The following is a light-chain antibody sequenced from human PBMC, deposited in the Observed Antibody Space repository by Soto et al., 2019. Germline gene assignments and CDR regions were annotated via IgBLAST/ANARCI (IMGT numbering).Light chain of an antibody. V-gene: IGKV1-33*01. CDR3: QQYEFLPVT. CDR2: DAS. Sequence: DIQLTQSPSALSVSVVDRFTITCHASHYISNYFDLYHQKPCNAPNLLIYDASNLETGVPSRFSGSGCWRHFTFTITSLQPEDIGTYYCQQYEFLPVTFGRGTKVDIK. CDR1: HYISNY. J-gene: IGKJ2*01.